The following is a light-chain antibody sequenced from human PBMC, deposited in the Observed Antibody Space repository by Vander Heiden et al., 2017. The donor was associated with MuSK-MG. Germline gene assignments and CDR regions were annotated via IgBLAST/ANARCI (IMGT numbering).Light chain of an antibody. CDR3: QQRSNWPLT. Sequence: IVLTQSPATLSLSPGERATLSCRASQSVSSALVWYQQKAGQAPRLLIYYVSNRATGIPARFSGSGSGTDFTLTINSLEPEDFAVYYCQQRSNWPLTFGGGTKVEIK. V-gene: IGKV3-11*01. CDR1: QSVSSA. J-gene: IGKJ4*01. CDR2: YVS.